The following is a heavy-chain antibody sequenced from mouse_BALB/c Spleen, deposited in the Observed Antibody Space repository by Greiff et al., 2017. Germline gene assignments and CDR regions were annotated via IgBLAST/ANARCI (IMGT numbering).Heavy chain of an antibody. D-gene: IGHD2-2*01. CDR3: SDGYDNAY. J-gene: IGHJ3*01. Sequence: EVQLQQSGAELVRSGASVKLSCTASGFIIKDYYMHWVKQRPEQGLEWIGWIDPENGDTEYAPKFQGKATMTADTSSNTAYLQLSSLTSEDTAVYYCSDGYDNAYWGQGTLVTVSA. CDR1: GFIIKDYY. V-gene: IGHV14-4*02. CDR2: IDPENGDT.